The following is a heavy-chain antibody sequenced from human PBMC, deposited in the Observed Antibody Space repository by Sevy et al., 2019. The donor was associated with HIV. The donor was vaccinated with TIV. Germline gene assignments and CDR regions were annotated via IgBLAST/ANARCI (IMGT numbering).Heavy chain of an antibody. J-gene: IGHJ3*02. Sequence: GGSLRLSCAASGFTFSSYAMHWVRQAPGKGLEWVAVISYDGSNKYYADSVKGRFTISRDNAKNSLYLQMNSLRDEDTAVYYCAREFCTNGVCLYNDAFDIWGQGTMVTVSS. CDR3: AREFCTNGVCLYNDAFDI. D-gene: IGHD2-8*01. CDR2: ISYDGSNK. V-gene: IGHV3-30-3*01. CDR1: GFTFSSYA.